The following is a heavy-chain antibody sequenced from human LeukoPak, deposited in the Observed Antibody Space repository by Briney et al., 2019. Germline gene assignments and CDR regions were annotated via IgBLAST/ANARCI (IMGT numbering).Heavy chain of an antibody. CDR3: ALYFDTGGYYY. Sequence: IPGGLLRLSCAASGFTFNSYRMNWVRQAPGKGLEWVSSISSTTSYIYYADSVKVRFTISRDNTKNSLYLQMNSLRAEDTAVYYCALYFDTGGYYYWGQGIVVTVSS. V-gene: IGHV3-21*01. D-gene: IGHD3-22*01. CDR2: ISSTTSYI. CDR1: GFTFNSYR. J-gene: IGHJ4*02.